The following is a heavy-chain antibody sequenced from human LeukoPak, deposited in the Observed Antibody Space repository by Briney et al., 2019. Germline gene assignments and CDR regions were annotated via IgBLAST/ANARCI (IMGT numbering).Heavy chain of an antibody. CDR2: ISDNGKSR. D-gene: IGHD6-13*01. CDR1: GFIFSNYE. J-gene: IGHJ4*02. Sequence: PGGSLTLSCVASGFIFSNYEMNWVRQTPSKGLDWVSYISDNGKSRNYVDSVKGRFAISRDNAKNSLYLQMNSLRVEDTAVYFCARARIAAPLLDYWGQGSLVTVSS. CDR3: ARARIAAPLLDY. V-gene: IGHV3-48*03.